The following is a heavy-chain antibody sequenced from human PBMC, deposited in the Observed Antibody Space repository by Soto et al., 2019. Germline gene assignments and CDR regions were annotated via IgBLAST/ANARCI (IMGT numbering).Heavy chain of an antibody. J-gene: IGHJ6*02. D-gene: IGHD3-16*01. V-gene: IGHV3-30*18. Sequence: WGSLRVSCAASGFAFSSYGMHWVRQAPGKGLEWVAVISHDGNNKYYADSVKGRFTISRDNSKNTLFLQMSSLGVEDTAVFYCAKGLDLGALYYGINVWGQGTKVTGSS. CDR1: GFAFSSYG. CDR3: AKGLDLGALYYGINV. CDR2: ISHDGNNK.